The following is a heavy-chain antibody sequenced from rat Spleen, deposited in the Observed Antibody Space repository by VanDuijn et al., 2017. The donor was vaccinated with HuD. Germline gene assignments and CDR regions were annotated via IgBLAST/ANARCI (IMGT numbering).Heavy chain of an antibody. Sequence: EVQLVESGGGLVQPGGSMKLSCAVSGFTSTRFPVAWVLQAPTKGLEWVATISSSGCSTYFRDSVKGRFTIANDVTKTTLYLQMSSLRSEDTATYYCTRGRVYFGYTGFEYWGQGVMVTVSS. D-gene: IGHD4-3*01. V-gene: IGHV5-46*01. J-gene: IGHJ2*01. CDR1: GFTSTRFP. CDR2: ISSSGCST. CDR3: TRGRVYFGYTGFEY.